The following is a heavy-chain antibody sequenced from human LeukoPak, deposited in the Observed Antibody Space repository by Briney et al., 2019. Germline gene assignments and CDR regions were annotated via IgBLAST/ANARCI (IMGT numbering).Heavy chain of an antibody. V-gene: IGHV3-7*01. CDR2: IKEDGSEK. D-gene: IGHD3-10*01. Sequence: GGSLRLSCAASGFTFSRYWMSWVRQAPGKGLEWVANIKEDGSEKYYVDSVKGRFTISRDKAKKSLYLQMNSLRVEDTAVYYCAKLGDLFEFCGQGSLVTVSS. J-gene: IGHJ4*02. CDR3: AKLGDLFEF. CDR1: GFTFSRYW.